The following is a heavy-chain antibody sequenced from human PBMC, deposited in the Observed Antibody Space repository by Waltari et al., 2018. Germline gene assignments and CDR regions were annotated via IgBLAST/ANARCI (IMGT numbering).Heavy chain of an antibody. CDR1: GGSISSSSYY. CDR3: ASWRGYGDYSRFDP. V-gene: IGHV4-39*07. J-gene: IGHJ5*02. D-gene: IGHD4-17*01. CDR2: IYYSGST. Sequence: QLQLQESGPGLVKPSETLSLTCTVSGGSISSSSYYWGWIRQPPGKGLEWIGSIYYSGSTYYNPSLKSRVTISVDTSKNQFSLKLSSVTAADTAVYYCASWRGYGDYSRFDPWGQGTLVTVSS.